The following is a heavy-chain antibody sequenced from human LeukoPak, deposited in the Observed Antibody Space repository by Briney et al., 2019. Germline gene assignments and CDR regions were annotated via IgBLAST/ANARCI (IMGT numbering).Heavy chain of an antibody. Sequence: GGSLRLSCAASGFTFSSYWMHWVRQAPGKGLVWVSRINSDGSSTSYADSVKGRFTISRDNAKNTLYLQMNSLRAEDTAVYYCARPSGSYLDAFDIWGQGTMDTVSS. J-gene: IGHJ3*02. V-gene: IGHV3-74*01. CDR3: ARPSGSYLDAFDI. D-gene: IGHD1-26*01. CDR2: INSDGSST. CDR1: GFTFSSYW.